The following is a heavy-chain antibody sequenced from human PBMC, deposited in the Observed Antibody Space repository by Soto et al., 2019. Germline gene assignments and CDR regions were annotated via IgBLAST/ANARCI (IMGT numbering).Heavy chain of an antibody. CDR1: GFTFGNFV. CDR2: ITETGDDT. Sequence: VQLLESGGGLVQPGGSLRLSCAASGFTFGNFVMSWVRQTPGKGLEWVSTITETGDDTYYTDSVKGRFTVSRDNSKNTLYLQMTDLRAEDTALYYCTKASSDRNHMEVWGPGTTVTVSS. CDR3: TKASSDRNHMEV. V-gene: IGHV3-23*01. J-gene: IGHJ6*02.